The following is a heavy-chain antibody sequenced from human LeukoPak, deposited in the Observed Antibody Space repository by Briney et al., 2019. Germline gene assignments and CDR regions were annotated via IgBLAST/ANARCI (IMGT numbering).Heavy chain of an antibody. CDR3: ARLTWYAFDI. D-gene: IGHD1-20*01. Sequence: KTSETLSLTCTVSGGSISSYYWSWIRQPPGKGLEWIGYIYYSGSTNCNPSLKSRVTISVDTSKNQLSLKLNSVSAADTAVHYCARLTWYAFDIWGQGTMVTVSS. V-gene: IGHV4-59*08. CDR2: IYYSGST. CDR1: GGSISSYY. J-gene: IGHJ3*02.